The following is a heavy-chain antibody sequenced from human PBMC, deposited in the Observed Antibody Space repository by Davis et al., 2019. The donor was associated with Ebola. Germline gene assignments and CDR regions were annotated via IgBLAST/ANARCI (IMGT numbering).Heavy chain of an antibody. CDR1: GYTFTSYY. CDR2: IIPIFGTA. Sequence: SVKVSCKASGYTFTSYYMHWVRQAPGQGLEWMGGIIPIFGTANYAQKFQGRVTITADESTSTAYMELSSLRSEDTAVYYCARDWVGATDYWGQGTLVTVSS. D-gene: IGHD1-26*01. V-gene: IGHV1-69*13. CDR3: ARDWVGATDY. J-gene: IGHJ4*02.